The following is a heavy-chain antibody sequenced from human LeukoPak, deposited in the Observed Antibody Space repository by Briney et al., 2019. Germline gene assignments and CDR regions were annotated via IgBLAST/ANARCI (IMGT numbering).Heavy chain of an antibody. V-gene: IGHV4-59*08. D-gene: IGHD3-22*01. CDR3: ARHRPRSYYDSSGSDFDY. Sequence: SETLSLTCTVSGGSISSYYWSWIRQPPGKGLEWIGYIYYSGSTNYNPSRKSRVTISVDTSKNQFSLKLSSVTAADTAVYYCARHRPRSYYDSSGSDFDYWGQGTLVTVSS. CDR2: IYYSGST. CDR1: GGSISSYY. J-gene: IGHJ4*02.